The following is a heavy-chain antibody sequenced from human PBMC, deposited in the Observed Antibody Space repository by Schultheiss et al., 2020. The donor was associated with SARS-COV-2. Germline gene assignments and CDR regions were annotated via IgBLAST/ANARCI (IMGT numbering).Heavy chain of an antibody. CDR1: GDSISSYY. Sequence: SETLSLTCSVSGDSISSYYWSWIRQPPGKGLEWIGYIYYGGSTNYNPSLKSRVTISIDTSKNQFSLKLSSVTAADTAVYYCARDQDSDTAMAMGFWFDPWGQGTLVTVSS. D-gene: IGHD5-18*01. J-gene: IGHJ5*02. CDR2: IYYGGST. V-gene: IGHV4-59*12. CDR3: ARDQDSDTAMAMGFWFDP.